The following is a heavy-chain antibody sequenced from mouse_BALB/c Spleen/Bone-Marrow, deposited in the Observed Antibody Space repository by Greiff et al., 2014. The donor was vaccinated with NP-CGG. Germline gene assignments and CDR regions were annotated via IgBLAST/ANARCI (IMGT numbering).Heavy chain of an antibody. CDR2: IDPANGNT. CDR1: GFNIKDTY. J-gene: IGHJ4*01. V-gene: IGHV14-3*02. CDR3: ARWEYYAMDY. Sequence: DVQLQESGAELVKPGASVKLSCTASGFNIKDTYMHRVKQRPEQGLEWIGRIDPANGNTRYDPKFQGKATITADTSSNTAYLQLSSLTSEDTAVYYCARWEYYAMDYWGQGTSVTVSS. D-gene: IGHD4-1*01.